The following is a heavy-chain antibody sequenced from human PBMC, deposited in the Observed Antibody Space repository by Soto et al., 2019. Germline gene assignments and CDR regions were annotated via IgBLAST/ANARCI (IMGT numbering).Heavy chain of an antibody. CDR2: IIPIFGTA. CDR1: GGTFSSYA. D-gene: IGHD1-26*01. J-gene: IGHJ3*02. V-gene: IGHV1-69*13. Sequence: SVKVSGKASGGTFSSYAISWVRQAPGQGLEWMGGIIPIFGTANYAQKFQGRVTITADESTSTAYMELSSLRSEDTAVYYCATNSGSSLGHAFDIWGQGTMVTVSS. CDR3: ATNSGSSLGHAFDI.